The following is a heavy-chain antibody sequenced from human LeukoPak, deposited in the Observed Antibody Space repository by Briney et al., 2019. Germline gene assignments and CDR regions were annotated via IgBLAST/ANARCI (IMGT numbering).Heavy chain of an antibody. V-gene: IGHV3-23*01. CDR1: GFTFSSYW. J-gene: IGHJ4*02. CDR3: AEVTMVRGVIYSFDY. D-gene: IGHD3-10*01. Sequence: PGGSLRLSCAASGFTFSSYWMHWVRQAPGKGLEWVSAISGSGGSTYYADSVKGRFTISRDNSKNTLYLQMNSLRAEDTAVYYCAEVTMVRGVIYSFDYWGQGTLVTVSS. CDR2: ISGSGGST.